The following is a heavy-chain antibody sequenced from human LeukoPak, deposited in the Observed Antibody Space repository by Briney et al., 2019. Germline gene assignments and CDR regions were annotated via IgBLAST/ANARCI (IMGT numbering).Heavy chain of an antibody. CDR3: ARIFRYQLVDYYALDV. D-gene: IGHD2-2*01. Sequence: PGGSLRLSCAASGFTFSDYAMDWVRQAPGKGLEWVSAISSSSAYIYYADSVKGRFTISRDNAKSSVSLQMNSLRAGDTAVYYCARIFRYQLVDYYALDVWGQGATATVSS. J-gene: IGHJ6*02. CDR1: GFTFSDYA. CDR2: ISSSSAYI. V-gene: IGHV3-21*01.